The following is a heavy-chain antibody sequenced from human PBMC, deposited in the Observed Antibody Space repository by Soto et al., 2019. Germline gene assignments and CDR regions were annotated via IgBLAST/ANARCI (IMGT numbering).Heavy chain of an antibody. Sequence: GGSLRLSCAASGFTFSSYAMHWVRQAPGKGLEWVAVISYDGSNKYYADSVNGRFTISRDNSKNTLYLQMNSLRAEDTAVYYCARGQRITIFGVVRGYGMDVWGQGTTVTVSS. D-gene: IGHD3-3*01. CDR1: GFTFSSYA. V-gene: IGHV3-30-3*01. CDR2: ISYDGSNK. J-gene: IGHJ6*02. CDR3: ARGQRITIFGVVRGYGMDV.